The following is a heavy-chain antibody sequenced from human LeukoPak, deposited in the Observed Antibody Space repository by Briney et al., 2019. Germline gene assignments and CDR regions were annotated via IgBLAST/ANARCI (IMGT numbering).Heavy chain of an antibody. CDR1: GFTFSPYS. CDR2: ISGRTSTI. J-gene: IGHJ4*02. D-gene: IGHD6-13*01. Sequence: PGGSLRLSCVVSGFTFSPYSMNWVRQAPGKGLEWVAYISGRTSTIYYADSVKGRFTISRDNSKNTLYLQMNSLRAEDTAVYYCAKFTADGSDDYWGQGTLVTVFS. V-gene: IGHV3-48*01. CDR3: AKFTADGSDDY.